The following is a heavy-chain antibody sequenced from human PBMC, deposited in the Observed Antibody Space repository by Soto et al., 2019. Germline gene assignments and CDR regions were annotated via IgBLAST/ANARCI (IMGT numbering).Heavy chain of an antibody. CDR3: ARAQWAVAGTYDY. CDR2: IIPILGIA. D-gene: IGHD6-19*01. V-gene: IGHV1-69*02. CDR1: GGTFSSYT. Sequence: QVQLVQSGAVVKKPGSSVKVSCKASGGTFSSYTISWVRQAPGQGLEWMGRIIPILGIANYAQKSQGRVTITADNSTSTAYMELSSLRSEDTAVYYCARAQWAVAGTYDYWGQGTLVTVSS. J-gene: IGHJ4*02.